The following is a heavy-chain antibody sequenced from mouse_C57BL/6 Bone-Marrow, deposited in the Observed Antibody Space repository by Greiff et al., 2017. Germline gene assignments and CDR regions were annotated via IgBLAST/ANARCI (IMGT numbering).Heavy chain of an antibody. CDR1: GFTFSDYY. J-gene: IGHJ4*01. CDR3: ARQGPMDY. CDR2: ISNGGGST. V-gene: IGHV5-12*01. Sequence: EVQLQESGGGLVQPGGSLKLSCAASGFTFSDYYMYWVRQTPEKRLEWVAYISNGGGSTYYPDTVKGRFTISRDNAKNTLYLQMSRLKSEDTAMYYCARQGPMDYWGQGTSVTVSS.